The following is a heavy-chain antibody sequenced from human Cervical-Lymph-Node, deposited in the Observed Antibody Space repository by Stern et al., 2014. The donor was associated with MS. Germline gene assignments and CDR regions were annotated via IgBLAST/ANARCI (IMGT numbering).Heavy chain of an antibody. CDR2: IKPNTGGT. CDR3: ARDQRGITIFGVVTDYYYLGMDV. CDR1: GYIFTGYY. D-gene: IGHD3-3*01. V-gene: IGHV1-2*02. J-gene: IGHJ6*02. Sequence: VQLVQSGAEVKKPGASVKVSCKTSGYIFTGYYIHLVRQAPGQGLEWMAWIKPNTGGTKYAQKFQGRVTMSRDTSISTAYVELSSLTSDDTAVYYCARDQRGITIFGVVTDYYYLGMDVWGQGTTVTVSS.